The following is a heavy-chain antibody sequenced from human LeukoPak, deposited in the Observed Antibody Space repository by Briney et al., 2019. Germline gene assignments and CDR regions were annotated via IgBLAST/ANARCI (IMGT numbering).Heavy chain of an antibody. D-gene: IGHD3-3*01. V-gene: IGHV4-59*12. J-gene: IGHJ4*02. CDR1: GGSISDYF. Sequence: SETLSLTCTVSGGSISDYFWSWIRQPPGKGLEWIGYIYYNGSTNYNPSLKSRVTISIDTSKNQLSLKLSSVTAADTAVYYCARLPYDFWSGYYRDYWGQGTLVTVSS. CDR2: IYYNGST. CDR3: ARLPYDFWSGYYRDY.